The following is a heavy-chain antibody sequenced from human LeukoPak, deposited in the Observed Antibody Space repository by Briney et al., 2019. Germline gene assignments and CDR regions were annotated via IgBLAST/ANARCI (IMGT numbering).Heavy chain of an antibody. CDR3: ARVGPWVNPDYYYYYMDV. V-gene: IGHV4-38-2*02. CDR2: IYHSGST. Sequence: PSETLSLTCTVSAYSISSGYYWGWIRQPPGKGLEWIGSIYHSGSTYYNPSLKSRVTISVDTSKNQFSLKLSSVTATDTAVYYCARVGPWVNPDYYYYYMDVWGKGTTVTVSS. D-gene: IGHD1-14*01. J-gene: IGHJ6*03. CDR1: AYSISSGYY.